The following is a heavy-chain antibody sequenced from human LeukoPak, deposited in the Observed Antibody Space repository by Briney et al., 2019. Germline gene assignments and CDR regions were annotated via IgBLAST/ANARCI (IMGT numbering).Heavy chain of an antibody. CDR1: GFTFSSYW. V-gene: IGHV3-74*01. Sequence: GGSLRLACAVSGFTFSSYWMHWVSQAPGMGLVWVSRINTDGSSTSYADSVTGRFTISRDNAKNTLYLQMNSLRAEDTAVYYCARVAFLAFDPWGQGTLVTVSS. D-gene: IGHD3-3*02. CDR2: INTDGSST. CDR3: ARVAFLAFDP. J-gene: IGHJ5*02.